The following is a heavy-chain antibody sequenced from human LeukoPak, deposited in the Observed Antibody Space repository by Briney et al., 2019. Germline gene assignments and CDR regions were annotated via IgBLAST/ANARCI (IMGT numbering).Heavy chain of an antibody. CDR1: GGSFSGYY. CDR3: ARDMRALIPAATSNWFDP. CDR2: INHSGST. V-gene: IGHV4-34*01. J-gene: IGHJ5*02. Sequence: SETLSLTCAVYGGSFSGYYWSWIRQPPGKGLEWIGEINHSGSTNYNPSLKSRVTISVDTSKNQFSLKLSSVTAADTAVYYCARDMRALIPAATSNWFDPWGQGTLVTVSS. D-gene: IGHD2-2*01.